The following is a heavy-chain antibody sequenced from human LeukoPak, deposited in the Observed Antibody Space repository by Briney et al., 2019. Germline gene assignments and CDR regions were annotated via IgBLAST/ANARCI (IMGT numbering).Heavy chain of an antibody. J-gene: IGHJ4*02. CDR3: ASCGDIVATACDY. V-gene: IGHV1-69*06. CDR1: GGTFSSYA. CDR2: IIPIFGTA. D-gene: IGHD5-12*01. Sequence: SVKVSCKASGGTFSSYAISWVRQAPGQGLEWMGGIIPIFGTANYAQKFQGRVTITADKSTSTAYMELSSLRSEGTAVYYCASCGDIVATACDYWGQGTLVTVSS.